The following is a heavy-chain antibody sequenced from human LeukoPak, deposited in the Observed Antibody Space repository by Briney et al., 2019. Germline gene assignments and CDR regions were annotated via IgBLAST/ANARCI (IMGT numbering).Heavy chain of an antibody. V-gene: IGHV4-34*01. CDR2: ISHSGST. J-gene: IGHJ4*02. Sequence: SETLSLTCAVYGGSFSGYYWSWIRQPPGKGLEWIGEISHSGSTNYNPSLKSRVTISVDTSKNQFSLKLSSVTAADTAVYYCARGTSTYDSSGYYHYPFDYWGQGTLVTVSS. CDR3: ARGTSTYDSSGYYHYPFDY. D-gene: IGHD3-22*01. CDR1: GGSFSGYY.